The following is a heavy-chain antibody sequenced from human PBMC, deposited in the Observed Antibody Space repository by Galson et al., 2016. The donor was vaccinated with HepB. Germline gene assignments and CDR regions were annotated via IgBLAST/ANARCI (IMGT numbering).Heavy chain of an antibody. Sequence: SVKVSCKASGYSFISYGISWVRQARGQGLEWMGWISTYNGNTNYEQKFKGRFTLTADISTSTAQMELRSLRSDDTAVYYCARDGTLSGSYYHFYGMDVWGQGTTVTVSS. J-gene: IGHJ6*02. D-gene: IGHD1-26*01. CDR1: GYSFISYG. CDR3: ARDGTLSGSYYHFYGMDV. CDR2: ISTYNGNT. V-gene: IGHV1-18*01.